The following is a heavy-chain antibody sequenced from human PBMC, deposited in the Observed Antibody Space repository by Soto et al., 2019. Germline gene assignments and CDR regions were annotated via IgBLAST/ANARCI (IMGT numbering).Heavy chain of an antibody. CDR1: GGSISSSNW. V-gene: IGHV4-4*02. J-gene: IGHJ6*02. Sequence: QVQLQESGPGLVKPSGTLSLTCAVSGGSISSSNWWRWVRQPPGKGLEWFGEIYNSGSTNYNPSLKSRLTVSVDKAKTQFSLKMSSVTAADTAVYYCARGGYYYDSSGYYYYYYGMDVWGQGTTVTVSS. D-gene: IGHD3-22*01. CDR2: IYNSGST. CDR3: ARGGYYYDSSGYYYYYYGMDV.